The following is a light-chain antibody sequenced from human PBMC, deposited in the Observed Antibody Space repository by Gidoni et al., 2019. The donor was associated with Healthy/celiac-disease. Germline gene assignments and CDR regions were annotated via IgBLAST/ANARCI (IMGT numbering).Light chain of an antibody. CDR3: SSYTSSSTPQV. CDR1: SSDVGGYNY. Sequence: QSALTQPASVSGSPGQPITISCTRTSSDVGGYNYVAWYQQHPGKPPKLMIYEVSNRRSAVSNRFSGSKSGNTASLTISGLQAEDEADDYCSSYTSSSTPQVFGGGTKLTVL. CDR2: EVS. J-gene: IGLJ3*02. V-gene: IGLV2-14*01.